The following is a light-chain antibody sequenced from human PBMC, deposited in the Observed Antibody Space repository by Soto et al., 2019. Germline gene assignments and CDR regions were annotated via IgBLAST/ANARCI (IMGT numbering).Light chain of an antibody. J-gene: IGKJ2*01. CDR1: QSVSSN. Sequence: EIVMTQSPANLSVSPGERATLSCRASQSVSSNLAWYQQKPAQGPRLLIYGASTRATSIPARFSGSGSGTELPLTINSLQCEDFAVYYCQQYNKWPPYTFGQGTKLEI. CDR2: GAS. CDR3: QQYNKWPPYT. V-gene: IGKV3-15*01.